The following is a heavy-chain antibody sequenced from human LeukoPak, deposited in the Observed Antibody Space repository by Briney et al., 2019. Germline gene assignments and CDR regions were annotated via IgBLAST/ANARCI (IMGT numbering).Heavy chain of an antibody. CDR2: IYYSGST. V-gene: IGHV4-39*07. D-gene: IGHD6-13*01. J-gene: IGHJ4*02. CDR3: ARDYWQQLVP. Sequence: SETLSLTCTVSGGSISSSSYYWGWIRQPPGKGLEWIGSIYYSGSTNYNPSLKRRVTMSVDTSKNQISLKLTSVTAADTAVYYCARDYWQQLVPWGQGTLVTVSS. CDR1: GGSISSSSYY.